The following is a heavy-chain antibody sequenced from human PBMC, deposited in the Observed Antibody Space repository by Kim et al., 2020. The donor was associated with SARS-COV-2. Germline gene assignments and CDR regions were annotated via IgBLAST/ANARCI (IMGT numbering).Heavy chain of an antibody. Sequence: TNYAQNFQDRVTMTRDTSISTAYMQLSSLRSDDTAVYYCARWLQMPHYFDSWGQGTLVTVSS. CDR2: T. D-gene: IGHD5-12*01. CDR3: ARWLQMPHYFDS. J-gene: IGHJ4*02. V-gene: IGHV1-2*02.